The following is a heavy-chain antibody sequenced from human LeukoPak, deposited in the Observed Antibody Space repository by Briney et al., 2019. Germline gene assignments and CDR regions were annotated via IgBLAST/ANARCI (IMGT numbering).Heavy chain of an antibody. Sequence: XSXXASXXTFNTFNMNWVRQAPGKGLEWVSSITSGGDYIYYADSVKGRFTTSRDNAKNSLSLQLNSLRVEDTAVYYCARGHYDVLAASYKWTPDYWGQGTLVTVSS. D-gene: IGHD3-9*01. V-gene: IGHV3-21*01. CDR3: ARGHYDVLAASYKWTPDY. CDR1: XXTFNTFN. J-gene: IGHJ4*02. CDR2: ITSGGDYI.